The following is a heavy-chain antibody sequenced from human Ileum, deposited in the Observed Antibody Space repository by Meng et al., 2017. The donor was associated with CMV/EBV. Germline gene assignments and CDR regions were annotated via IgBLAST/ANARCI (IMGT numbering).Heavy chain of an antibody. CDR3: ARIAAAVVYAFDI. V-gene: IGHV3-21*01. CDR1: EFTFSSYS. D-gene: IGHD6-13*01. CDR2: ISSSSSYI. Sequence: GESLKISCAASEFTFSSYSMNWVRQAPGKGLEWVSSISSSSSYIYYADSVKGRFTISRDNAKNSLYLQMNSLRAEDTAVYYCARIAAAVVYAFDIWGQGTMVTVSS. J-gene: IGHJ3*02.